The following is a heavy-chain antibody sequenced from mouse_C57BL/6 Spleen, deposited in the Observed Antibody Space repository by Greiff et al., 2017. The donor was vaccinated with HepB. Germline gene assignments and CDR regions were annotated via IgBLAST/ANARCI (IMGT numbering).Heavy chain of an antibody. J-gene: IGHJ4*01. CDR1: GYTFTDYY. CDR2: INPYNGGT. V-gene: IGHV1-19*01. CDR3: ARSGYDYDYAMDY. Sequence: VQLKQSGPVLVKPGASVKMSCKASGYTFTDYYMNWVKQSHGKSLEWIGVINPYNGGTSYNQKFKGKATLTVDKSSSTAYMELNSLTSEDSAVYYCARSGYDYDYAMDYWGQGTSVTVSS. D-gene: IGHD2-4*01.